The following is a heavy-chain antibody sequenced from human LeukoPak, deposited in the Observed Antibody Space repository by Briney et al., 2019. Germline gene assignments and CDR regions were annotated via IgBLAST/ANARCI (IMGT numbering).Heavy chain of an antibody. CDR3: ARDGARGAFDI. CDR2: ISSSSSTI. CDR1: GFTFSSYS. V-gene: IGHV3-48*01. D-gene: IGHD3-10*01. J-gene: IGHJ3*02. Sequence: GGSLRLSCAASGFTFSSYSMNWVRQAPGKGLEWVSSISSSSSTIYYADSVKGRFTISRDNAKNSLYLQMNSLRAEDTAVYYCARDGARGAFDIWGQGTMVTVSS.